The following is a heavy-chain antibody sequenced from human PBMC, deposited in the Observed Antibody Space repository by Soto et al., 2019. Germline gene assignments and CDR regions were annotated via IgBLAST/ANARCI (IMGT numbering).Heavy chain of an antibody. CDR3: ARDRGLAVAGTRPRYWYFDL. CDR2: IYYSGST. Sequence: QVQLQESGPGLVNPSQTLSLTCTVSGGSISSGAYYWSWIRQHPGKGLEWIGYIYYSGSTYYNPSLKSRVTISVDTSKNQFSLKLSSVTAADTAVYYCARDRGLAVAGTRPRYWYFDLWGRGTLVTVSS. D-gene: IGHD6-13*01. CDR1: GGSISSGAYY. V-gene: IGHV4-31*03. J-gene: IGHJ2*01.